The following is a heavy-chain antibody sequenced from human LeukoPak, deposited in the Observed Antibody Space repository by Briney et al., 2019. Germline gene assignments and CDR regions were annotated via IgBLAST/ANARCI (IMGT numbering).Heavy chain of an antibody. CDR2: IYPGDSDT. J-gene: IGHJ4*02. Sequence: GESLKISCKGSGYSFTSYWIGGGRQMPGKGVEWMGIIYPGDSDTRYSPSLQSQVTISADNSISTAYLQWSSLKASDTAMYYCARPSSDSSGSRYYFDYWGQGTLVTVSS. V-gene: IGHV5-51*01. D-gene: IGHD6-19*01. CDR1: GYSFTSYW. CDR3: ARPSSDSSGSRYYFDY.